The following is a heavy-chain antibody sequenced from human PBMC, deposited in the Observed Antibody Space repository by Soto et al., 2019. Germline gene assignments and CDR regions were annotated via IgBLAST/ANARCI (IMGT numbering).Heavy chain of an antibody. Sequence: GGSLRLSCASSVFTFINAWMSWGRQAPGKGLEWVCRIKSKTDGGTTDYAAPVKGRFTISRDDSKNTLYLQMNSLKTEDTAVYYCTSSVAGTHWHYYYYYGMDVWGQGTTVTVSS. J-gene: IGHJ6*02. D-gene: IGHD6-19*01. V-gene: IGHV3-15*01. CDR3: TSSVAGTHWHYYYYYGMDV. CDR2: IKSKTDGGTT. CDR1: VFTFINAW.